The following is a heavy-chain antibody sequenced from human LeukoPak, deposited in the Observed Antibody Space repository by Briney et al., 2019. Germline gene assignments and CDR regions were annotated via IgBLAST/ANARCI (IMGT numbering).Heavy chain of an antibody. CDR3: ARGPRPLWFGELLWGYFDY. V-gene: IGHV4-34*01. CDR1: GGSFSGYY. CDR2: INHSGST. J-gene: IGHJ4*02. D-gene: IGHD3-10*01. Sequence: SETLSLTCAVYGGSFSGYYWSWIRQPPGKGLEWIGEINHSGSTNYNPSLKSRVTISVDTSKNQFSLKLSSVTAADTAVYYCARGPRPLWFGELLWGYFDYWGQGTLVTVSS.